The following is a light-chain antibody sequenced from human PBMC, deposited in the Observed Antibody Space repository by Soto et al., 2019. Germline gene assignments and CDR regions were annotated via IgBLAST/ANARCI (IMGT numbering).Light chain of an antibody. V-gene: IGLV2-14*01. CDR2: EVS. CDR1: SSDVGAYNY. J-gene: IGLJ3*02. Sequence: QSVLTQPASVSGSPGQSITISCTGTSSDVGAYNYVSWYQKYPGKAPKVLIYEVSNRPSGVSNRFSGSKSGNTASLTISGLQTEDEADYYCSSYISSSAPVVFGGGTKLTVL. CDR3: SSYISSSAPVV.